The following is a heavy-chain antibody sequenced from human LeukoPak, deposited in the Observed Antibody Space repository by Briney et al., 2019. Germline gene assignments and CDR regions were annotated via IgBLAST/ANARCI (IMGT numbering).Heavy chain of an antibody. CDR1: GFTFSSYG. Sequence: GGSLRLSCAASGFTFSSYGMHWVRQAPGKGLEWVAFIRYDGSNKYYADSVKGRFTISRDNSKNTLYLQMNSLRAEDTAVYYCAKGVGSSSGWYYFDYWGQGTLVTVSS. J-gene: IGHJ4*02. V-gene: IGHV3-30*02. CDR3: AKGVGSSSGWYYFDY. D-gene: IGHD6-6*01. CDR2: IRYDGSNK.